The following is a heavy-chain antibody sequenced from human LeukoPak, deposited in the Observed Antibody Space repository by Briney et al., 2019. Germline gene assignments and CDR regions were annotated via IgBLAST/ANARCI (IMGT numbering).Heavy chain of an antibody. D-gene: IGHD3-10*01. V-gene: IGHV3-74*01. CDR2: INEYGSTT. Sequence: GGSLRLSCEASGFTFSIYWMHWVRQVPGKGLVWVSRINEYGSTTNYADSVKDRFNISRDNAKNTLYLQMNSLRAEDSAVYYCARDVAGSGSRWGQGTLVTVSS. CDR3: ARDVAGSGSR. CDR1: GFTFSIYW. J-gene: IGHJ4*02.